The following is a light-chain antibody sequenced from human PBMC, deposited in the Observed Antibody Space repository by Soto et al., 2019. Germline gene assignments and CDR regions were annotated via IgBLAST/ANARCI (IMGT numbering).Light chain of an antibody. Sequence: DIVLTQSPGTLSLSPGERATLSCRASQSFHTNYLAWYQQRPGQAPRLLIYGASNRASGIPERFSGSGSGTDFTLTINRLEPEDSAVYYCQHYDSSPGFTFGGGTKVEIK. CDR2: GAS. CDR3: QHYDSSPGFT. V-gene: IGKV3-20*01. J-gene: IGKJ4*01. CDR1: QSFHTNY.